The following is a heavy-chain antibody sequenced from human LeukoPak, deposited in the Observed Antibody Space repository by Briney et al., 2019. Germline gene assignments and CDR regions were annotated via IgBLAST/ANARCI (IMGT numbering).Heavy chain of an antibody. CDR3: AGRDGSNKYFDY. CDR1: GGSFSGYY. CDR2: TNHSGST. Sequence: PSETLSLTCAVYGGSFSGYYWSWIRQPPGKGLEWIGETNHSGSTNYNPSLKSRVTTSVDTSKNQFSLKVRSVTAADTAVYYCAGRDGSNKYFDYWGQGTLVTVSS. V-gene: IGHV4-34*01. D-gene: IGHD2-15*01. J-gene: IGHJ4*02.